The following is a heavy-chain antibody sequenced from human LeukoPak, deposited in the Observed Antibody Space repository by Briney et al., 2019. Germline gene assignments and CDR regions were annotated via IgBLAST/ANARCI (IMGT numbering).Heavy chain of an antibody. CDR3: AKDRGSCSGGNCWYYFDN. Sequence: GGSLRLSCAASGFTFSSYAMHWVRQAPGKRLEWVAVISYDGSNKYYADSVKGRFTISRDNAKNSLYLQMNSLRDEDTAVYYCAKDRGSCSGGNCWYYFDNWGQGILVTVSS. CDR2: ISYDGSNK. J-gene: IGHJ4*01. V-gene: IGHV3-30*04. CDR1: GFTFSSYA. D-gene: IGHD2-15*01.